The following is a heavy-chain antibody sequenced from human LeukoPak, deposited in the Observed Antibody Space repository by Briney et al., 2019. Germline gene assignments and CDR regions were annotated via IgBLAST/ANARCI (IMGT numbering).Heavy chain of an antibody. V-gene: IGHV4-59*01. CDR3: ARYLRASGTYNFDY. D-gene: IGHD5-24*01. Sequence: SETLSLTCTVSGASIRDYYWSWVRQPPGKGLEWIGYVYNSGGTNYNPSLKSRVTMSVDASKNQFALKLSSVTAADTAVYYCARYLRASGTYNFDYWGQGTLVTVSS. CDR2: VYNSGGT. J-gene: IGHJ4*02. CDR1: GASIRDYY.